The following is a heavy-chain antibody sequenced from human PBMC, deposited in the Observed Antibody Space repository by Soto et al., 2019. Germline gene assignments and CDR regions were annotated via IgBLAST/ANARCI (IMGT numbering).Heavy chain of an antibody. Sequence: GSLRLSCAASGFTLTRYSMNWVRQAPGKGLEWVSSISSTTNYIYYADSMKGRFTVSRDNAKNSVYLEMNSLSAEDTAVYYCARESEDLTSNFDYWGQGTLVTVSS. V-gene: IGHV3-21*01. J-gene: IGHJ4*02. CDR1: GFTLTRYS. CDR2: ISSTTNYI. CDR3: ARESEDLTSNFDY.